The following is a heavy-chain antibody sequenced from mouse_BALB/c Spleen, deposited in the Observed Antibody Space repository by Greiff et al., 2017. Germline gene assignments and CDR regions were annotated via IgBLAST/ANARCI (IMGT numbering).Heavy chain of an antibody. Sequence: EVHLVESGPGLVKPSQSLSLTCTVTGYSITSDYAWNWIRQFPGNKLEWMGYISYSGSTSYNPSLKSRISITRDTSKNQFFLQLNSVTTEDTATYYCARCPRQLGDAMDYWGQGTSVTVSS. V-gene: IGHV3-2*02. CDR3: ARCPRQLGDAMDY. J-gene: IGHJ4*01. CDR1: GYSITSDYA. D-gene: IGHD3-2*01. CDR2: ISYSGST.